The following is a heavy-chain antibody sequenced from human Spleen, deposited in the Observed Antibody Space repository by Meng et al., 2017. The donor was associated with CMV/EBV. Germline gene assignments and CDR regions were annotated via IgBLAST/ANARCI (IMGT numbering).Heavy chain of an antibody. Sequence: GGSLRLSCAASGFNFSSYAMSWVLQAPGKGLEWVSAISGSGGSTYYADSVKGRFTISRDNSKNTLYLQMNSLRAEDTAVYYCAKDKWEKILAWLFGDYWGQGTLVTVSS. CDR1: GFNFSSYA. V-gene: IGHV3-23*01. CDR2: ISGSGGST. J-gene: IGHJ4*02. D-gene: IGHD3-3*01. CDR3: AKDKWEKILAWLFGDY.